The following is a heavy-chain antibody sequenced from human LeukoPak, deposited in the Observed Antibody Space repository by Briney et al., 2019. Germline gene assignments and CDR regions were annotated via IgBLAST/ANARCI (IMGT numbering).Heavy chain of an antibody. CDR1: GYTFTSYY. Sequence: ASVTVSCKASGYTFTSYYMHWVRQAPGQGLEGMGWISAYNGNTNYAQKLQARVTMTTDTSTSTAYMELRSLRSDDTAVYYCARVSSSWYRGYYYYYYMDVWGKGTTVTISS. J-gene: IGHJ6*03. D-gene: IGHD6-13*01. CDR3: ARVSSSWYRGYYYYYYMDV. CDR2: ISAYNGNT. V-gene: IGHV1-18*04.